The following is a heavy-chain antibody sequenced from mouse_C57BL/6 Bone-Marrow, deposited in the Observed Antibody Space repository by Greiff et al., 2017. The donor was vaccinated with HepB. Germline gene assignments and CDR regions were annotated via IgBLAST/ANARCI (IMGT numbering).Heavy chain of an antibody. V-gene: IGHV1-42*01. Sequence: VQLQQSGPELVKPGASVKISCKASGYSFTGYYMNWVKQSPEKSLEWIGEINPSTGGTTYNQKFKAKATLTVDKSSSTAYMQLKSLTSEDSAVYYCATPVVATGRDYWGQGTTLTVSS. CDR3: ATPVVATGRDY. CDR2: INPSTGGT. D-gene: IGHD1-1*01. CDR1: GYSFTGYY. J-gene: IGHJ2*01.